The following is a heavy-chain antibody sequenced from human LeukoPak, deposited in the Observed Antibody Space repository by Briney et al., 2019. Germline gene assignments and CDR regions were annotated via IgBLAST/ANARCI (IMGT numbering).Heavy chain of an antibody. J-gene: IGHJ5*02. D-gene: IGHD4-11*01. V-gene: IGHV4-59*01. Sequence: SETLSLTCTVSGCSISSYYWSWIRQPPGKGLEWIGYIYYSGSTNYNPSLKSRVTISVDTSKNQFSLKLSSVTAADTAVYYCARMYSNPVYNGFGPWGQGTLVTVSS. CDR2: IYYSGST. CDR3: ARMYSNPVYNGFGP. CDR1: GCSISSYY.